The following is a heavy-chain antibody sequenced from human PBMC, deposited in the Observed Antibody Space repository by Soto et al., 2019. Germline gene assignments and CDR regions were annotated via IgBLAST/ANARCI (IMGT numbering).Heavy chain of an antibody. D-gene: IGHD3-22*01. CDR2: IYSGGST. CDR3: ARMGDSSGYSGGFDP. CDR1: GLTFSDSA. Sequence: GGSLRLSCAASGLTFSDSAIHWVRQASGKGLEWVSVIYSGGSTYYADSVKGRFTISRDNSKNTLYLQMNSLRAEDTAVYYCARMGDSSGYSGGFDPWGQGTLVTVSS. V-gene: IGHV3-66*01. J-gene: IGHJ5*02.